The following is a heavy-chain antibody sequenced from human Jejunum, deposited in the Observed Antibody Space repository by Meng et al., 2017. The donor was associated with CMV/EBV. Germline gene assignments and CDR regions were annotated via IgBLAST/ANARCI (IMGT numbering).Heavy chain of an antibody. CDR3: AHSRRRDSCHGGSYYYFDY. CDR2: FDWDDDR. V-gene: IGHV2-5*02. J-gene: IGHJ4*02. Sequence: LSSDAMGVGWIRQPPGKALEWLALFDWDDDRRYSPCMKSRLTITKDTSRNQVILTMTNIDPIDTGRYYCAHSRRRDSCHGGSYYYFDYWGQGTLVTVSS. CDR1: LSSDAMG. D-gene: IGHD2-15*01.